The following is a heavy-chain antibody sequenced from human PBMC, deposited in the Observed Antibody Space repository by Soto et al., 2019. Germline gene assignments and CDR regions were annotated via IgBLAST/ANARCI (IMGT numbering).Heavy chain of an antibody. J-gene: IGHJ4*02. Sequence: QVQLVQSGSEVRRPGSSVKVSCKASGGSFSNSAIAWVRQAPGQGLEWLGMIIPIFTTTNYAQKFKDRLTITADGSTSTAYMELSGLKSEDTAIYYCTRAIGSGGVMGGFDYWGQGTLVTVSS. CDR2: IIPIFTTT. CDR3: TRAIGSGGVMGGFDY. V-gene: IGHV1-69*18. CDR1: GGSFSNSA. D-gene: IGHD3-16*01.